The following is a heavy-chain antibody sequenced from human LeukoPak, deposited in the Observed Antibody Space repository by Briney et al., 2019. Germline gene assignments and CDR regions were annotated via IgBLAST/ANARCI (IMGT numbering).Heavy chain of an antibody. CDR3: ARGSSSGWYEFDY. J-gene: IGHJ4*02. V-gene: IGHV3-66*01. CDR2: IYSGGST. CDR1: GFIFSNAW. Sequence: GGSLRLSCAASGFIFSNAWMSWVRQAPGKGLESVSVIYSGGSTYYADSVKGRFTISRDNSKNTLYLQMNSLRAEDTAVYYCARGSSSGWYEFDYWGQGTLVTVSS. D-gene: IGHD6-19*01.